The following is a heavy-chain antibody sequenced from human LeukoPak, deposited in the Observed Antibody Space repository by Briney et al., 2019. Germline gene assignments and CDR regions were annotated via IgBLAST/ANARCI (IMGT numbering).Heavy chain of an antibody. V-gene: IGHV4-39*07. D-gene: IGHD6-19*01. Sequence: SETLSLTCTVSGGSISITRYYWGWIRQPPGKGLEWIASMYSSGTTYYNPSLKSRVTISVDTSKNQFSLKVNSVTAADTAVYYCARAGSAWPFDYWGQGTLVTVSS. J-gene: IGHJ4*02. CDR3: ARAGSAWPFDY. CDR2: MYSSGTT. CDR1: GGSISITRYY.